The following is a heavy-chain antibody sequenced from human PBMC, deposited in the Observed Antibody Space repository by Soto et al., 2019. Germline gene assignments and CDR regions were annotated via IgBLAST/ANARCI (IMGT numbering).Heavy chain of an antibody. CDR2: IIPIFGTA. CDR1: GGTFSRHA. V-gene: IGHV1-69*12. Sequence: QVQLVQSGAEVKKPGSSVKVSCKASGGTFSRHAISWVRQAPGQGLEWMGGIIPIFGTANYAQQFQGRVTXTADESTSTAYMALSSLRSEDTAVYYCARGAMAFYYYGMDVWGQGTTVTVSS. CDR3: ARGAMAFYYYGMDV. J-gene: IGHJ6*02. D-gene: IGHD5-18*01.